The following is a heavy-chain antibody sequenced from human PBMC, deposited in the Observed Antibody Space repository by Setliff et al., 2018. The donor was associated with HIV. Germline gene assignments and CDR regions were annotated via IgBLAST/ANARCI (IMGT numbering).Heavy chain of an antibody. V-gene: IGHV4-39*07. J-gene: IGHJ4*02. CDR1: GGSVIISHYY. CDR2: ISYSGST. D-gene: IGHD3-10*01. CDR3: TGDYNSGSNRFDY. Sequence: SETLSLTCTVSGGSVIISHYYWAWIRQPPGKGLEWIGSISYSGSTYYNPSLKSRITISLDTSKNQFSLKLTSVTAADAAVYYCTGDYNSGSNRFDYWGQGTPVTVSS.